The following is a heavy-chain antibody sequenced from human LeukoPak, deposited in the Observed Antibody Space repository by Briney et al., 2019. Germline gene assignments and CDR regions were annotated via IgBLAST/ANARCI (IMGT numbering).Heavy chain of an antibody. CDR3: VRHFNSVATMQIDY. CDR2: INWNSGSK. V-gene: IGHV3-20*01. Sequence: GGSLRLSCATSGFTFEDHGLSWVRQAPGKGLEWVSGINWNSGSKRYTASVKGRFTISRDNARNSVYLEMTSLRVEDTAFYHCVRHFNSVATMQIDYWGQGILVSVSS. CDR1: GFTFEDHG. D-gene: IGHD5-12*01. J-gene: IGHJ4*02.